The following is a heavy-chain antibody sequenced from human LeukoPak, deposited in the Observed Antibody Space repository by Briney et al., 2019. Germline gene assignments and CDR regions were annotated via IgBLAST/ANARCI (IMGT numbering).Heavy chain of an antibody. CDR1: GGSISSYY. V-gene: IGHV4-59*01. CDR3: TTSSSGYYNWYFDL. J-gene: IGHJ2*01. CDR2: IYNIGTT. Sequence: SETLSLTCTVSGGSISSYYWSWIRQPPGKGLEWIGHIYNIGTTNYNPSLKSRVTISVDTSKNQFSLKLSSMTAADTAVYYCTTSSSGYYNWYFDLWGRGTLATVSS. D-gene: IGHD3-22*01.